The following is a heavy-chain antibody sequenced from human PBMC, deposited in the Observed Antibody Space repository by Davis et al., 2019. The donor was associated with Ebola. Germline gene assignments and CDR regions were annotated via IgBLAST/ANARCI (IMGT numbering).Heavy chain of an antibody. J-gene: IGHJ6*02. CDR3: AREGNYYYNAMDV. CDR1: GGSFSGYY. CDR2: INHSGST. Sequence: PSETLSLTCAVYGGSFSGYYWSWIRQPPGKGLEWIGKINHSGSTNYNPSLKSRVTMSVDTSKNQFSLKVTSVTAADTAVYYCAREGNYYYNAMDVWGQGTTVTVSS. V-gene: IGHV4-34*01.